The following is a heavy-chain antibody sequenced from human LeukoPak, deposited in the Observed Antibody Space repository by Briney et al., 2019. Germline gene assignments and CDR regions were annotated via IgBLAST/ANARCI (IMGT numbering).Heavy chain of an antibody. CDR3: TTGGGTWHYDYSMDV. D-gene: IGHD3-16*01. V-gene: IGHV3-30*03. J-gene: IGHJ6*03. CDR2: ISYDGSNK. CDR1: GFTFSSYG. Sequence: GGSLRLSCAASGFTFSSYGMHWVRQAPGKGLEWVAVISYDGSNKYYADSVKGRCTISRDNSKNTLYLQMNSLKTEDTAVYYCTTGGGTWHYDYSMDVWGKGTTVTISS.